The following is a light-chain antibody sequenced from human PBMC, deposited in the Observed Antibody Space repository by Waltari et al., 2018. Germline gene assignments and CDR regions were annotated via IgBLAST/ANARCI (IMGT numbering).Light chain of an antibody. J-gene: IGKJ1*01. V-gene: IGKV1-39*01. Sequence: DIQMTQSPPSLSASVGDRVTITCRASQSIDNYLNWYQQEPGKVPKLLIYAASTLQSGVPSRFSGSGSGTDFTLTISSLQPGDFATYSCQQSYSTPRTFGQGTKVEMK. CDR3: QQSYSTPRT. CDR2: AAS. CDR1: QSIDNY.